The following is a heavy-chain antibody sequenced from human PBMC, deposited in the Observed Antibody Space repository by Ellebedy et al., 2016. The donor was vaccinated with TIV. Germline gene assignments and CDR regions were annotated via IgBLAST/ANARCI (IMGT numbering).Heavy chain of an antibody. CDR2: ISAYNGNT. D-gene: IGHD6-19*01. J-gene: IGHJ6*02. Sequence: ASVKVSCXASGYTFTSYGISWVRQAPGQGLEWMGWISAYNGNTNYAQKLQGRVTMTTDTSTSTAYMELRSLRSDDTAVYYCAREEYSSGWYSSYYYYYGMDVWGQGTTVTVSS. CDR1: GYTFTSYG. V-gene: IGHV1-18*01. CDR3: AREEYSSGWYSSYYYYYGMDV.